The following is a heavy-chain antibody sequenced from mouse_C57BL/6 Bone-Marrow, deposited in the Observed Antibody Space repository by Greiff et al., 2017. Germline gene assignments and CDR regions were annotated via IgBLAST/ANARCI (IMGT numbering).Heavy chain of an antibody. CDR1: GYTFTDYY. V-gene: IGHV1-18*01. D-gene: IGHD2-3*01. CDR2: INPNNGGT. CDR3: ARRGGWLLYYAMDY. Sequence: VQLQQSGPELVKPGASVKIPCKASGYTFTDYYMDWVKQSHGKSLEWIGDINPNNGGTIYNQKFKGKATLTVDKSSSTAYMELRSLTSEDTAVYYCARRGGWLLYYAMDYWGQGTSVTVSS. J-gene: IGHJ4*01.